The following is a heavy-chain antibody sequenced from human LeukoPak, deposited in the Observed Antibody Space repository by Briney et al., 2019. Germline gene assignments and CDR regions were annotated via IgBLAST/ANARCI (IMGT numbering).Heavy chain of an antibody. D-gene: IGHD3-10*01. CDR2: ISSSSSYI. Sequence: GGYLRLSCAASGFTFSSYSMNWVRQAPGKGLEWDSSISSSSSYIYYADSVKGRFTISRDNAKNSLYLQMNSLRAEDTAVYYCARDRVVRGVINDYWGQGTLVTVSS. CDR1: GFTFSSYS. V-gene: IGHV3-21*01. CDR3: ARDRVVRGVINDY. J-gene: IGHJ4*02.